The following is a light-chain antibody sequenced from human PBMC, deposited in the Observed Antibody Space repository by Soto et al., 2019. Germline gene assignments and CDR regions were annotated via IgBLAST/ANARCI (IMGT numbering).Light chain of an antibody. Sequence: EIVLTQSPATLSLSPGERATLSCRASQSVSSSLAWYQQKPGQAPRLLIYDVSDRATGIPARFSGSGSGTDFSLTISSLEPEDFGVYYCQQYGSSPPWTFGQGTKVEIK. J-gene: IGKJ1*01. CDR1: QSVSSS. V-gene: IGKV3-11*01. CDR3: QQYGSSPPWT. CDR2: DVS.